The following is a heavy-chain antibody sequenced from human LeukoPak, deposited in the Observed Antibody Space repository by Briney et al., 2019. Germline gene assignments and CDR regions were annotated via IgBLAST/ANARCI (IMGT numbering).Heavy chain of an antibody. V-gene: IGHV1-69*05. CDR1: GGTFSSYA. Sequence: ASVKVSCKASGGTFSSYAISWVRQAPGQGLEWMGRIIPIFGTANYAQKFRGRVTITTDESTSTAYMELSSLRSEDTAVYYCVRDPRIAARPGYYYYMDVWGKGTTVTVSS. CDR3: VRDPRIAARPGYYYYMDV. J-gene: IGHJ6*03. D-gene: IGHD6-6*01. CDR2: IIPIFGTA.